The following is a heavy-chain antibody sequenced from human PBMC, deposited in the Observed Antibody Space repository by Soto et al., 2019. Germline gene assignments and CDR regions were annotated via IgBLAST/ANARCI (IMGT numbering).Heavy chain of an antibody. CDR2: INQDGSER. Sequence: GGSLRLSCAASGFNFGNSWMDWVRQAPGKGLEWVANINQDGSERHYVDSVKGRFTISRDNAKNSLYLQMSSLTAEDSALYYCSTSLDYWGQGTPVTVSS. CDR1: GFNFGNSW. J-gene: IGHJ4*02. V-gene: IGHV3-7*01. CDR3: STSLDY.